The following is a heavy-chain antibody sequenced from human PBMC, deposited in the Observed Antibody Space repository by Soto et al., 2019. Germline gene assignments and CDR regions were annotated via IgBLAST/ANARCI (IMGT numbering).Heavy chain of an antibody. D-gene: IGHD3-3*01. CDR1: GGSISSSSYY. J-gene: IGHJ4*02. CDR2: IYYSGST. Sequence: SETLSLTCTVSGGSISSSSYYWGWIRQPPGKGLEWIGSIYYSGSTYYNPSLKSRVTISVDTSKNQFSPKLSSVTAADTAVYYCAGHPRALTYYDFWSGYYDYFDYWGQGTLVTVSS. CDR3: AGHPRALTYYDFWSGYYDYFDY. V-gene: IGHV4-39*01.